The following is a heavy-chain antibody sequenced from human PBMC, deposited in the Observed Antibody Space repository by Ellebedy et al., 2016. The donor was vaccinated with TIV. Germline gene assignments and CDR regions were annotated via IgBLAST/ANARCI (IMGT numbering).Heavy chain of an antibody. CDR3: ARLVREIPYSYYGLDV. CDR2: IYYTGST. J-gene: IGHJ6*02. V-gene: IGHV4-59*08. Sequence: MPSETLSPTCTVSGGSISTYYWSWIRQPPGKGLEWTGYIYYTGSTNYNPSLKSRVTISVDTSKNQLSLRLTSVTAADTAIYYCARLVREIPYSYYGLDVWGQGTTVTVSS. D-gene: IGHD2-2*02. CDR1: GGSISTYY.